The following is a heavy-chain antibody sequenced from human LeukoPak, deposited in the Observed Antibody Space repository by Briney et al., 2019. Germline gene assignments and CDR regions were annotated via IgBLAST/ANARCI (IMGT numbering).Heavy chain of an antibody. V-gene: IGHV4-30-4*08. J-gene: IGHJ5*02. Sequence: SQTLSLTCTVSGGSISSGDYYWSWIRQPPGKGREWIGYIYYSGSTYYNPSLKSRVTISVDTSKNQFSLKLSSVTAADTAVYYCARGSLEWQDFDPWGQGTLVTVSS. CDR3: ARGSLEWQDFDP. CDR1: GGSISSGDYY. D-gene: IGHD3-3*01. CDR2: IYYSGST.